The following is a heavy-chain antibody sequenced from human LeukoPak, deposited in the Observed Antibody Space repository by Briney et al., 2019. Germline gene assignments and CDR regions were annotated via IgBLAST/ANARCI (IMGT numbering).Heavy chain of an antibody. J-gene: IGHJ4*02. CDR1: GYTFSSYW. CDR2: IYPGDSDT. Sequence: GESLKISCKGSGYTFSSYWIGWVRQMPGKGLEWMGIIYPGDSDTRYSPSFQGQVTISADKSISTAYLQWSSLKASDTAMYYCARRSGSFQGDYNFDYWGQGTLVTVSS. CDR3: ARRSGSFQGDYNFDY. V-gene: IGHV5-51*01. D-gene: IGHD1-26*01.